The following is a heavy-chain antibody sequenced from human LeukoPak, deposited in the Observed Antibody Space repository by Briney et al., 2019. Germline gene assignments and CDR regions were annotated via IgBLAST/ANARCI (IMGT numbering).Heavy chain of an antibody. CDR1: GFTFDDYA. D-gene: IGHD3-16*01. CDR2: ISWNSGSI. J-gene: IGHJ4*02. V-gene: IGHV3-9*01. CDR3: ARPRPGWSSVMPYFDY. Sequence: SLRLSCAASGFTFDDYAMHWVRQAPGKGLEWVSGISWNSGSIGYADSVKGRFTISRDNAKSSLYLQMNSLRAEDTAVYYCARPRPGWSSVMPYFDYWGQGTLVTVSS.